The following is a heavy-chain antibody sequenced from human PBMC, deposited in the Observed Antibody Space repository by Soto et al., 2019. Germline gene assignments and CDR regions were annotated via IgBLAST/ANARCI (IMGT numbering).Heavy chain of an antibody. V-gene: IGHV1-69*01. CDR2: IIPIFGTA. D-gene: IGHD3-22*01. CDR3: ARGEGGYYRPHYYCMDV. CDR1: GGTFSSYA. Sequence: QVQLVQSGAEVKKPGSSVKVSCKASGGTFSSYAISWVRQAPGQGLEWMGGIIPIFGTANYAQKFQGRVTITADESTSTAYMELSSLRSEDTAVYYCARGEGGYYRPHYYCMDVWGQGTTVTVSS. J-gene: IGHJ6*02.